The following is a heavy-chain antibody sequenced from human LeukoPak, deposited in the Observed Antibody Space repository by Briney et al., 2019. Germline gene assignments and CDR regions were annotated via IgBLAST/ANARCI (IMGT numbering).Heavy chain of an antibody. CDR3: ARGYDGSGYYYRNWYFDL. V-gene: IGHV3-30*04. J-gene: IGHJ2*01. D-gene: IGHD3-22*01. CDR2: ISYDGSNK. Sequence: GGSLRLSCAASGFTFSSYAMHWVRQAPGKGLEWVAVISYDGSNKYYADSVKGRFTISRDNSKNTLYLQMNSLRAEDTAVYYCARGYDGSGYYYRNWYFDLWGRGTLVTVSS. CDR1: GFTFSSYA.